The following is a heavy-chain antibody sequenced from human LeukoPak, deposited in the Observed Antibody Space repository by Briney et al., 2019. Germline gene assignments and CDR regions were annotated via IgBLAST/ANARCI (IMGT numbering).Heavy chain of an antibody. Sequence: PGGSLRLSCAASGFTFSSYGMHWVRQAPGKGLEWVSIIWYDGSNKYYADSVKGRFTISRDDSKNTVYLQMNSLRVEDTAVYYCVAASGYSYFEHWGQGTLVIVSS. V-gene: IGHV3-33*01. CDR3: VAASGYSYFEH. CDR2: IWYDGSNK. J-gene: IGHJ1*01. D-gene: IGHD6-13*01. CDR1: GFTFSSYG.